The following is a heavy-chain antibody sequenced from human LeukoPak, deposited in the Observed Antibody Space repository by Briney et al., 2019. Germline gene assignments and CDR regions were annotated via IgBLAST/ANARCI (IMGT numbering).Heavy chain of an antibody. CDR3: ARPYYDFLTGSYYFDY. Sequence: EASVKVSCKASGYTFTNYYMHWVRQAPGQGLEWMGIINPSGGSTSYSQTFQGRVTMTRDTSTSTVYVELSRLRSEDTAVYYCARPYYDFLTGSYYFDYWGQGTLVTVSS. V-gene: IGHV1-46*01. D-gene: IGHD3-9*01. CDR2: INPSGGST. CDR1: GYTFTNYY. J-gene: IGHJ4*02.